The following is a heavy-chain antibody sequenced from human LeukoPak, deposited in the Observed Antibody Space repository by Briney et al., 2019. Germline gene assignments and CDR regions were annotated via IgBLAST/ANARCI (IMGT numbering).Heavy chain of an antibody. D-gene: IGHD6-13*01. CDR1: GFTFSSYG. V-gene: IGHV3-30*02. Sequence: PGESLRLSCAASGFTFSSYGMHWVRQAPGKGLEWVAFIRSDGSTKYYTDSVKGRITISRDNSKNTMYLQMNSLRPEDTAIYYCAKVDSSSWGILDYWGQGTLVTVSS. CDR2: IRSDGSTK. CDR3: AKVDSSSWGILDY. J-gene: IGHJ4*02.